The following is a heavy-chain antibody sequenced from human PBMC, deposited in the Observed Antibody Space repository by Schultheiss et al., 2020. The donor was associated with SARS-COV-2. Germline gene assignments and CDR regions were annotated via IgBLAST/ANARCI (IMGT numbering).Heavy chain of an antibody. CDR1: GFTLSHYW. J-gene: IGHJ6*02. CDR2: ISYDGSNK. D-gene: IGHD3-3*01. CDR3: AREPPLSGYDFWSGYHTLYGMDV. Sequence: GESLKISCAASGFTLSHYWMSWVRQAPGKGLEWVAVISYDGSNKYYADSVKGRFTISRDNSKNTLYLQMNSLRAEDTAVYYCAREPPLSGYDFWSGYHTLYGMDVWGQGTTVTVSS. V-gene: IGHV3-30*03.